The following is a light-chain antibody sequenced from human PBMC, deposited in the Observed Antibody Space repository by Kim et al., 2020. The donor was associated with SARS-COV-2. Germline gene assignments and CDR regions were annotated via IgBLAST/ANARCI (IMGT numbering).Light chain of an antibody. J-gene: IGLJ3*02. CDR1: SSVIGVYNY. Sequence: GQSVTISCTGTSSVIGVYNYVSWYQQYPGRAPQLMIYEVTKRPSGVPDRFSGSKSGNTASLTVSGLQADDEADYYCCSYAGNNNLVFGGGTQLTVL. V-gene: IGLV2-8*01. CDR3: CSYAGNNNLV. CDR2: EVT.